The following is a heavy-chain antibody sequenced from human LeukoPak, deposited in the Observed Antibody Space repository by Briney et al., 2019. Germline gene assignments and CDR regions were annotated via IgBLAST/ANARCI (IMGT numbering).Heavy chain of an antibody. J-gene: IGHJ5*02. CDR3: ARDSCSSTSCYAGPKVRNWFDP. Sequence: ASVKVSCKASGYTFTSYAMNWVRQAPGQGLEWMGWINTNTGNPTYAQGFTGRFVFSLDTSVSTAYLQISSLKAEDTAVYYCARDSCSSTSCYAGPKVRNWFDPWGQGTLVTVSS. D-gene: IGHD2-2*01. V-gene: IGHV7-4-1*02. CDR1: GYTFTSYA. CDR2: INTNTGNP.